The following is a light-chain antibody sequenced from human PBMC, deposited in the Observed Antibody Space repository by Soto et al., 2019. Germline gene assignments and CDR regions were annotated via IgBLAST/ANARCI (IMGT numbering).Light chain of an antibody. Sequence: AIQLTQSPSSLSASLGDTVIITCRASQDITSDLAWYQQRPEKAPVLLIYDASRLESGVPPRFSGGGSGTEFSLTISSLQPEDFATYFCQQFNAYPRTFGQGTKVYIK. J-gene: IGKJ1*01. CDR1: QDITSD. CDR3: QQFNAYPRT. CDR2: DAS. V-gene: IGKV1-13*02.